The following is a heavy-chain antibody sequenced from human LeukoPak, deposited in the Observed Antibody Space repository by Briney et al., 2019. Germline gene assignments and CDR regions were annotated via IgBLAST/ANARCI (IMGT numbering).Heavy chain of an antibody. J-gene: IGHJ6*03. CDR1: GFTFSSYE. D-gene: IGHD3-22*01. CDR3: ARGNYDSSGYLGYYYYMDV. CDR2: ISSSGSTI. V-gene: IGHV3-48*03. Sequence: SGGSLRLSCAASGFTFSSYEMNWVRQAPGKGLEWVSYISSSGSTIYYADSVKGRFTISRDNAKNSLYLQMNSLRAEDTAVYYCARGNYDSSGYLGYYYYMDVWGKGTTVTVSS.